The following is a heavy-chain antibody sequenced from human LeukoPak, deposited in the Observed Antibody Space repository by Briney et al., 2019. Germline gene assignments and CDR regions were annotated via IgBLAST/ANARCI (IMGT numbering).Heavy chain of an antibody. J-gene: IGHJ4*02. CDR1: GYTLTELS. CDR2: FDPEDGET. D-gene: IGHD2-15*01. Sequence: VASVKVSCKVSGYTLTELSMHWVRQAPGKGLEWMGGFDPEDGETIYAQKFQGRVTMTEDTSTDTAYMELSSLRSEDTAVYYCATDLVYCSGGSCRDYWGQGTLVTVSS. CDR3: ATDLVYCSGGSCRDY. V-gene: IGHV1-24*01.